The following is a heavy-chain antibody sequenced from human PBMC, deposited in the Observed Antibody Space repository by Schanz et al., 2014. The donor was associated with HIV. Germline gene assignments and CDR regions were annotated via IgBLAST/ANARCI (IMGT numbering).Heavy chain of an antibody. V-gene: IGHV3-23*01. CDR2: ISDSGGST. CDR1: GFIFNSYA. J-gene: IGHJ6*02. CDR3: AKGGRDILSYYGMDV. D-gene: IGHD2-15*01. Sequence: EVQLLDSGGGLVQPGGSLRLSCAASGFIFNSYAMSWVRQAPGKGLEWVSVISDSGGSTYYADSVKGRFTISRDNSKNTLYLQMNSLRAEDTAVYYCAKGGRDILSYYGMDVWGQGTTVTVSS.